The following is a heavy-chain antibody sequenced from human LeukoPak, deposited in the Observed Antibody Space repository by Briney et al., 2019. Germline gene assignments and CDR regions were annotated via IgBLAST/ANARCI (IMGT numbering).Heavy chain of an antibody. CDR2: ISSSSSAI. CDR3: AREGYSPY. CDR1: GFTFSSYE. Sequence: GGSLRLSCAASGFTFSSYEMNWVRQAPGKGLEWVSYISSSSSAIYYADSVKGRFTISRDNAKNSLYLQMNSLRAEDTAVYYCAREGYSPYWGQGTLVTVSS. J-gene: IGHJ4*02. V-gene: IGHV3-48*01. D-gene: IGHD6-13*01.